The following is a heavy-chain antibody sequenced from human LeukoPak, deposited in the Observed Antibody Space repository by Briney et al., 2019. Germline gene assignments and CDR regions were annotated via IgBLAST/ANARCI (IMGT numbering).Heavy chain of an antibody. Sequence: ASVEVSCKASGYTFTSYYMHWVRQAPGQGLEWMGIINPSGGSTSYAQKFQGRVTMTRDTSTSTVYMELSSLRSEDTAVYYCAREIVGAYSSTPPLFDYWGQGTLVTVSS. J-gene: IGHJ4*02. CDR3: AREIVGAYSSTPPLFDY. CDR2: INPSGGST. CDR1: GYTFTSYY. D-gene: IGHD6-13*01. V-gene: IGHV1-46*01.